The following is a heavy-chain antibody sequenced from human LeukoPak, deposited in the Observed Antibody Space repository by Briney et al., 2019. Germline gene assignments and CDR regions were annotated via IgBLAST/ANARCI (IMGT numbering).Heavy chain of an antibody. CDR1: GGSISSSSYY. CDR3: ARAFGGFQWFDP. Sequence: SETLSLTCTVSGGSISSSSYYWGWIRQPPGKGLEWIGSIYYSGSTYYNPSLKSRVTISVDTSKNQFSLKLSSVTAADTAVYYCARAFGGFQWFDPWGQGTLVTVSS. CDR2: IYYSGST. J-gene: IGHJ5*02. V-gene: IGHV4-39*07. D-gene: IGHD3-10*01.